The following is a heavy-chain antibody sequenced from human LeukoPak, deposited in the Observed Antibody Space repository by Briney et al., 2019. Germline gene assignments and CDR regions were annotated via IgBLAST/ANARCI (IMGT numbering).Heavy chain of an antibody. CDR3: AWALRFPPPGFDC. CDR1: GGSVSSYY. CDR2: IYNSGST. V-gene: IGHV4-4*07. D-gene: IGHD3-16*01. J-gene: IGHJ4*02. Sequence: SETLSLTCTVSGGSVSSYYWSWLRQPAGEGLEWIGRIYNSGSTNYNPSLKSRVTVSVDTSKNQFSLKLSSVTAADTAVYSCAWALRFPPPGFDCWGQGTLVTVSS.